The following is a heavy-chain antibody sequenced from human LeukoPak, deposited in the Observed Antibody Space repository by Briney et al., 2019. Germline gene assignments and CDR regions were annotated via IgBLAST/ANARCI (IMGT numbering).Heavy chain of an antibody. Sequence: PGGSLILSCAASGFTFSNYAMGWVRQAPGKGLEWVSAITDSGGGTYYADSVKGRFTISRDNSKNTVYLQLNSLRVEDTAVYFCAKGQEFMVRTLQEWGQGTLVTVSS. CDR3: AKGQEFMVRTLQE. CDR2: ITDSGGGT. V-gene: IGHV3-23*01. D-gene: IGHD3-10*01. CDR1: GFTFSNYA. J-gene: IGHJ1*01.